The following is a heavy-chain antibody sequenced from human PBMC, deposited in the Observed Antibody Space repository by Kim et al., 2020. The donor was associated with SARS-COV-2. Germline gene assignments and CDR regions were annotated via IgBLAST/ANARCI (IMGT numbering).Heavy chain of an antibody. CDR1: GFTFSSYG. Sequence: GGSLRLSCAASGFTFSSYGMHWVRQAPGKGLEWVAVIWYDGSNKYYADSVKGRFTISRDNSKNTLYLQMNSLRAEDTAVYYCARETPHGGPYFDYWGQGTLVTVSS. J-gene: IGHJ4*02. CDR3: ARETPHGGPYFDY. CDR2: IWYDGSNK. D-gene: IGHD3-10*01. V-gene: IGHV3-33*01.